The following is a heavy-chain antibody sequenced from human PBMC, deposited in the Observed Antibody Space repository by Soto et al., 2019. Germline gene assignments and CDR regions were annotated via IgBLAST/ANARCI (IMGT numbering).Heavy chain of an antibody. V-gene: IGHV3-23*01. CDR3: AKDPTSALPQFYFDY. CDR2: ISGSGDST. Sequence: EVQLLESGGGLVQPGGSLRLSCAASGFTFSSYAMNWVRQAPGKGLEWVSAISGSGDSTYYPDSVKGRFTISRDSSKNTLYLQMNSLRAEDTVVYYCAKDPTSALPQFYFDYWGQGTLVTVSS. CDR1: GFTFSSYA. J-gene: IGHJ4*02. D-gene: IGHD4-17*01.